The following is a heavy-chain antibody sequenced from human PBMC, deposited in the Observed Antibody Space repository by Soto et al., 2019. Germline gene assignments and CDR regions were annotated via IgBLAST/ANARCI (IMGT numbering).Heavy chain of an antibody. CDR1: GASMSSGGQS. CDR2: IYYTGAT. J-gene: IGHJ6*02. Sequence: QVQLQESGPGLVNPSQTVSLTCAVSGASMSSGGQSWSWIRQLPGRGLEWIGNIYYTGATYYNPFSRNKVNLSIDRSNNQFSLNFTSVTAWDTAVYYGARAPPGPSPRWDVWGQGTTVTVSS. V-gene: IGHV4-30-2*06. CDR3: ARAPPGPSPRWDV.